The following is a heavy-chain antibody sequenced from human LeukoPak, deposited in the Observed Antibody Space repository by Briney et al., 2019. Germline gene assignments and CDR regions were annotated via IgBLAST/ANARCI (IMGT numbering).Heavy chain of an antibody. Sequence: LRLSCAASGFTVSSNYMSWIRQPPGKGLEWIGYIYYSGSTYYNPSLKSRVTISVDTSKNQFSLKLSSVTAADTAVYYCARDLQERDAFDIWGQGTMVTVSS. CDR2: IYYSGST. CDR1: GFTVSSNY. V-gene: IGHV4-30-4*08. CDR3: ARDLQERDAFDI. D-gene: IGHD1-1*01. J-gene: IGHJ3*02.